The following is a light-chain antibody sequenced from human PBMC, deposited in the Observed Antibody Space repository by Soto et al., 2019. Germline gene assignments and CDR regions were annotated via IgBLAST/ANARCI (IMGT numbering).Light chain of an antibody. CDR3: AACDASLRGWV. CDR1: SSNIGSRD. CDR2: RNN. Sequence: QSVLTQAPSASGTPGQRVTISCSGSSSNIGSRDVYWFQQLTGTAPKLLIYRNNQRPSGVTDRVSGSKSGTSASLAISGHRSEDEADYYCAACDASLRGWVFGGGTQLTVL. J-gene: IGLJ7*01. V-gene: IGLV1-47*01.